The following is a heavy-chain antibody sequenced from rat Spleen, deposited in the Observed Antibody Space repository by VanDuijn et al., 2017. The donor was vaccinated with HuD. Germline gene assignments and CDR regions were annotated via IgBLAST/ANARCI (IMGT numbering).Heavy chain of an antibody. J-gene: IGHJ2*01. CDR2: ISPSGGST. V-gene: IGHV5-25*01. D-gene: IGHD1-10*01. Sequence: EVQLVESNGGLVQPGRSLKLSCAASGFTFNDHFMAWVRQAPTTGLEWVASISPSGGSTYYRDSVRGRFTISRNDAESTLYLLVDSLRSEDTATYYCARHNYYFDYWGQGVMVTVSS. CDR3: ARHNYYFDY. CDR1: GFTFNDHF.